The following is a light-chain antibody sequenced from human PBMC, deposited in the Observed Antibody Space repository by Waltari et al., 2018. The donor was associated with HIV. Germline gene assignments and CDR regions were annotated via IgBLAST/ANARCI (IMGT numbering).Light chain of an antibody. V-gene: IGLV4-69*01. J-gene: IGLJ2*01. CDR2: LNSDGSH. Sequence: QLVLTQSPSASASLGASVKLTCTLSNRHSYAAIAWHQQQPEKGPRFLMKLNSDGSHSKGDWIPDRFSGSSSGSERYPTISSLQSEDEADYYCQTWGTGIVFGGGTKLTVL. CDR1: NRHSYAA. CDR3: QTWGTGIV.